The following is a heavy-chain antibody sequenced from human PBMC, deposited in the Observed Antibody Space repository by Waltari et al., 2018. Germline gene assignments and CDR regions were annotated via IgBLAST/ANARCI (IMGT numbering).Heavy chain of an antibody. Sequence: QLQLQESGPGLVKPSETLSLTCTVSGGSISSSSYYWGWIRQPPGKGLEWIGSIYYSGSTYYTPSLKSRVTISVDTSKNQFSLKLSSVTAADTAVYYCARRGSSSWYKNYWGQGTLVTVSS. V-gene: IGHV4-39*01. D-gene: IGHD6-13*01. J-gene: IGHJ4*02. CDR3: ARRGSSSWYKNY. CDR2: IYYSGST. CDR1: GGSISSSSYY.